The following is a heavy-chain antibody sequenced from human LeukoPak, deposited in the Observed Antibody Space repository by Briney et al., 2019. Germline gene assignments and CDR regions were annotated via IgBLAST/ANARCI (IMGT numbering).Heavy chain of an antibody. CDR3: ARDRAAGSDWLDP. CDR2: IYYNGST. J-gene: IGHJ5*02. V-gene: IGHV4-59*01. D-gene: IGHD3-10*01. CDR1: GGSIGLYH. Sequence: SETLSLTCTVSGGSIGLYHWTWIRQPPGKGLEWIGYIYYNGSTKHNVSLKSRVTISVDTSKNQFSLRLSSVTAADTAVYYCARDRAAGSDWLDPWGQGTLVTVSS.